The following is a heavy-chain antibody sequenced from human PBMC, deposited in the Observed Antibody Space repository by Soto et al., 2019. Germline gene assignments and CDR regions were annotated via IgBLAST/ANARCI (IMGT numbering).Heavy chain of an antibody. Sequence: QLQLQESGPGLVKTSETLSLTCTVSGGSVSSTSYYWGWIRRPPGKGLEWIATISYSGSTYYNPSLKSRVTISVDASKNQFSLKLTSVTAADTAVYYCARRFRNWFDPWGQGTLVTVSS. D-gene: IGHD3-3*01. CDR1: GGSVSSTSYY. CDR3: ARRFRNWFDP. CDR2: ISYSGST. V-gene: IGHV4-39*01. J-gene: IGHJ5*02.